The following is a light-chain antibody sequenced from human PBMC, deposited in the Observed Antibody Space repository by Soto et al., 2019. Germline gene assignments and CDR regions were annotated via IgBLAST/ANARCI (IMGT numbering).Light chain of an antibody. CDR2: AAS. CDR3: LQDYNYPRT. CDR1: QDIRNE. J-gene: IGKJ1*01. Sequence: AVPMTQSPAALSASVNARDTITCRASQDIRNELGWYQQRPGKAPKLLIYAASTLQSGVPSRFSASGSGTDFTLTISSLQPEDFATYYCLQDYNYPRTFCPGTMVDIK. V-gene: IGKV1-6*01.